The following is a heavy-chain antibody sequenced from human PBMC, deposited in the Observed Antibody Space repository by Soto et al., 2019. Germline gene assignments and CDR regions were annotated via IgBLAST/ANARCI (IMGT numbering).Heavy chain of an antibody. CDR3: TKHLSNGSPDY. CDR1: GFIFSNFA. V-gene: IGHV3-23*01. Sequence: GGSLRLSCAASGFIFSNFAMYWVRRAPGKGLEWVSSIRQSGDRSSYADSAKGRFTISRDNSKNTLYLQMNSLRAEDTAVFYCTKHLSNGSPDYWGQGTLVTVSS. D-gene: IGHD2-8*01. CDR2: IRQSGDRS. J-gene: IGHJ4*02.